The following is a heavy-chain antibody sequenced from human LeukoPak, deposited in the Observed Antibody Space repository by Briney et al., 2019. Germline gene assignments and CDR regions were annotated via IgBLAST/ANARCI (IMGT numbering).Heavy chain of an antibody. CDR2: INPNSGGT. V-gene: IGHV1-2*02. J-gene: IGHJ5*02. Sequence: ASVKVSCKASGYTFSRYYMHWVRQAPGQGLEWMGWINPNSGGTNYAQRFQGRVTMTRDTSISTAYMELSRLRSDDTAVYYCARDSSRSHYYDSSGYYFNNWFDPWGQGTLVTVSS. CDR1: GYTFSRYY. CDR3: ARDSSRSHYYDSSGYYFNNWFDP. D-gene: IGHD3-22*01.